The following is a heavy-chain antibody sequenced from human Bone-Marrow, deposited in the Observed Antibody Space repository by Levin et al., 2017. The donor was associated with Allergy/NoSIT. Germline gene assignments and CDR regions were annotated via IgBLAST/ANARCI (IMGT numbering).Heavy chain of an antibody. CDR3: VRDGAAGSQLNYYYYGMDV. V-gene: IGHV3-7*03. Sequence: GGSLRLSCEDSGNTFTSYWMSWVRQAPGRGLEWVANIKQDGSERYYVDSVKGRFTISRDNSKNSLYLQMNSLRPEDTAVYFCVRDGAAGSQLNYYYYGMDVWGQGTTVTVSS. J-gene: IGHJ6*02. CDR2: IKQDGSER. CDR1: GNTFTSYW. D-gene: IGHD6-13*01.